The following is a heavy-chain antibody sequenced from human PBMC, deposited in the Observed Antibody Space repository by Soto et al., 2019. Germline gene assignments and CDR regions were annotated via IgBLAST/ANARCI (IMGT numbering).Heavy chain of an antibody. Sequence: SETLSLTCAVYGGSFSGYYWSWIRQPPGKGLEWIGEINHSGSTNYNPSLKSRVTISVDTSKNQFSLKLSSVTAADTAVYYCARGITGTNGAIREPFDYWGQGTLVTVSS. CDR2: INHSGST. J-gene: IGHJ4*02. CDR3: ARGITGTNGAIREPFDY. V-gene: IGHV4-34*01. CDR1: GGSFSGYY. D-gene: IGHD1-7*01.